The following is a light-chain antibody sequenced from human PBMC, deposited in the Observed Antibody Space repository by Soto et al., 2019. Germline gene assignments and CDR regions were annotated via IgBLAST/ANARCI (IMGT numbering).Light chain of an antibody. CDR3: GTYAGSSISLYV. CDR2: EVS. V-gene: IGLV2-23*02. J-gene: IGLJ1*01. CDR1: NSDVWSYNL. Sequence: QSVLTQPASVSGSPGPSIPISCTGTNSDVWSYNLVSWYQQHPGKAPKLMIYEVSKRPSGVSNRFSGSRSGNTASLTISGLQAEDEAFYYSGTYAGSSISLYVFGTGTKVTVL.